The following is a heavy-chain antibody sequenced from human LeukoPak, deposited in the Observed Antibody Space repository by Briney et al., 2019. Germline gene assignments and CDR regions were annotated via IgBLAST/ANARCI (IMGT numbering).Heavy chain of an antibody. V-gene: IGHV1-69*04. CDR1: GGTFSSYA. CDR2: IIPILGIA. CDR3: ATGGGGDYVDAFVI. J-gene: IGHJ3*02. Sequence: SVKVSCKASGGTFSSYAISWVRQAPGQGLEWMGRIIPILGIANYAQKFQGRVTITADKSTSTAYMELSSLRSEDTAVYYCATGGGGDYVDAFVIWGQGTMVTVSS. D-gene: IGHD4-17*01.